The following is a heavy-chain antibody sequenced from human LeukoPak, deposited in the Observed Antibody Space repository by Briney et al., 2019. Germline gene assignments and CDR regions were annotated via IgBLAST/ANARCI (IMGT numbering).Heavy chain of an antibody. CDR2: ISSSSSYI. CDR3: ARAEYYYDSSGYHQDPFDY. V-gene: IGHV3-21*01. Sequence: PGGSLRLSCAASGVTLSTYAMSWARQAPGKGLEWVSSISSSSSYIYYADSVKGRFTISRDNAKNSLYLQMNSLRAEDTAVYYCARAEYYYDSSGYHQDPFDYWGQGTLVTVSS. J-gene: IGHJ4*02. CDR1: GVTLSTYA. D-gene: IGHD3-22*01.